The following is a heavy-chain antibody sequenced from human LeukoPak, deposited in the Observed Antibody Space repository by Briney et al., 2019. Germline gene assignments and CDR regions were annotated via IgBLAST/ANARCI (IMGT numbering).Heavy chain of an antibody. D-gene: IGHD3-9*01. V-gene: IGHV3-64D*06. J-gene: IGHJ4*02. Sequence: PGGSLRLSCSASGTTLSSHAMHWVRQAPGKGLEYVSAISSNGGTTYYADSVKGRFTISRDNSKNTLSLQMSSLRPEDTAVYYCVKDLGLTEYYTAFDFWGRGTLVTVSS. CDR2: ISSNGGTT. CDR3: VKDLGLTEYYTAFDF. CDR1: GTTLSSHA.